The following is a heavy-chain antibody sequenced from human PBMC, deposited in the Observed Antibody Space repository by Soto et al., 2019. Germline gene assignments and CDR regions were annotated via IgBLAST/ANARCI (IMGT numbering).Heavy chain of an antibody. CDR1: GYSCTSYW. CDR2: IYPGDSDT. CDR3: ARLSPRPQGAFDI. V-gene: IGHV5-51*01. Sequence: PGVLLKNSCKVAGYSCTSYWIGWVRKMPGKGLEWMGIIYPGDSDTRYSPSLQGQVTISADKSISTAYLQWSSLKASDTAMYYCARLSPRPQGAFDIWGQSTIATVSS. D-gene: IGHD6-6*01. J-gene: IGHJ3*02.